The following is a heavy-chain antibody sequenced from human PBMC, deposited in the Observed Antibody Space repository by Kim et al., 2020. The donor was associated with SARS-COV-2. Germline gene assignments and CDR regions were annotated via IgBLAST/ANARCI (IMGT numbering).Heavy chain of an antibody. D-gene: IGHD5-12*01. Sequence: YAQKCQGRVTMTRNTSISTAYMELSSLRSEDTAVYYCARGNSGYDSNFDYWGQGTLVTVSS. J-gene: IGHJ4*02. V-gene: IGHV1-8*01. CDR3: ARGNSGYDSNFDY.